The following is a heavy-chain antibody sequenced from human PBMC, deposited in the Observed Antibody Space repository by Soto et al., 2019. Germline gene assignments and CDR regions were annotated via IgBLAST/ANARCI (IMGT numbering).Heavy chain of an antibody. D-gene: IGHD6-19*01. CDR1: GGSISSSNW. Sequence: SETLSLTCAVSGGSISSSNWWSWVRQPPGKGLEWIGEIYHSGSTNYNPSLKSRVTISVDKSKNQFSLRLSSVTAADTAVYYCASVSRRMAVGYYYYGMDVWGQGTTVTVSS. CDR3: ASVSRRMAVGYYYYGMDV. CDR2: IYHSGST. V-gene: IGHV4-4*02. J-gene: IGHJ6*02.